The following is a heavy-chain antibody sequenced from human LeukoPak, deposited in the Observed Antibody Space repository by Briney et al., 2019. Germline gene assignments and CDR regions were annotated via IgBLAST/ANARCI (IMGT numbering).Heavy chain of an antibody. J-gene: IGHJ4*02. CDR3: ATDQLVGATTDY. V-gene: IGHV1-24*01. CDR1: GYTLTELS. D-gene: IGHD1-26*01. Sequence: ASVKVSCKVSGYTLTELSMHWVRQAPGKGLGWMGGFDPEDGETIYAQKFQGRVTMTEDTSTDTAYMELSSLRSEDTAVYYCATDQLVGATTDYWGQGTLVTVSS. CDR2: FDPEDGET.